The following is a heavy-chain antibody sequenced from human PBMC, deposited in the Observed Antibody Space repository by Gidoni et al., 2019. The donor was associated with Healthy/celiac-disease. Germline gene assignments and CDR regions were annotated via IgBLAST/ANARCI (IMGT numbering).Heavy chain of an antibody. D-gene: IGHD3-22*01. V-gene: IGHV4-34*01. CDR3: ARGGSSMTFDY. J-gene: IGHJ4*02. CDR2: INHSGST. Sequence: QVQLQPWGAGLLQPSETLSLTCAVYGGSFSGYYWSWIRKPPGKRLEWIGEINHSGSTDYNPSLKRRVTISVDTSKNQFSLKLSAGTAADTAVYYWARGGSSMTFDYWGQGTLVTVSS. CDR1: GGSFSGYY.